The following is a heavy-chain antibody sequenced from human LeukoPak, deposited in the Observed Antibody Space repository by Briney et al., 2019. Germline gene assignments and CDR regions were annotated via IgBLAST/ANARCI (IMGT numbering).Heavy chain of an antibody. V-gene: IGHV3-48*04. CDR1: GFIFSSYS. CDR2: ISSSSSIM. D-gene: IGHD1-14*01. Sequence: PGGSLRLSCAASGFIFSSYSMNWVRQAPGKGLEWVSYISSSSSIMYYADSVKGRFTISRDNAKNSLYLQMNSLRAEDTAVYYCARDPTGAFDYWGQGTLVTVSS. J-gene: IGHJ4*02. CDR3: ARDPTGAFDY.